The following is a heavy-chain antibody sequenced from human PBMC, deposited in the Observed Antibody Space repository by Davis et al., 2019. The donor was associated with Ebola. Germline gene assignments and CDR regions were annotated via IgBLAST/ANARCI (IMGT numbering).Heavy chain of an antibody. CDR1: GGTFSSYA. D-gene: IGHD4-23*01. CDR2: IIPILGIA. Sequence: AASVKVSCKASGGTFSSYAISWVRQAPGQGLEWMGTIIPILGIANYAQKFQGRVTITADKSTSTAYMELSSLRSEDTAVYYCARVTLTYGMDVWAQGTTVTVSS. J-gene: IGHJ6*02. V-gene: IGHV1-69*04. CDR3: ARVTLTYGMDV.